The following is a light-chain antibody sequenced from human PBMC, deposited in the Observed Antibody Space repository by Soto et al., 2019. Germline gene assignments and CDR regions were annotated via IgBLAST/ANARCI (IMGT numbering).Light chain of an antibody. CDR1: SSNIGSNF. J-gene: IGLJ3*02. CDR3: SSYTSSSTLV. CDR2: DND. V-gene: IGLV1-47*02. Sequence: QAVVTQPPSASGPPGQRVTISCSGGSSNIGSNFVYWYQQLPGTAPKLLIYDNDQRPSGVPDRISGSKSGTSASLAISGLRSEDEADYYCSSYTSSSTLVFGGGTKLTVL.